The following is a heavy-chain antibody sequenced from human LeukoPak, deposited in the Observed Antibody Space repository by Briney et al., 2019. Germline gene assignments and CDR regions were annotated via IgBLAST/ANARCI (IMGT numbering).Heavy chain of an antibody. Sequence: SETLSLTCTVSGVSISSGGYYWSWIRQHPGKGLEWIGYIYYSGSTYYNPSLKSRVTISVDTSKNQFSLKLSSVTAADTAVYYCARGLIPATDNYFDYWGQGTLVTVSS. CDR1: GVSISSGGYY. D-gene: IGHD2-2*01. J-gene: IGHJ4*02. CDR2: IYYSGST. V-gene: IGHV4-31*03. CDR3: ARGLIPATDNYFDY.